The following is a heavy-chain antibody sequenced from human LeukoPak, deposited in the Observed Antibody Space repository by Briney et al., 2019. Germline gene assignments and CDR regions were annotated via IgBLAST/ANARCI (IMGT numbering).Heavy chain of an antibody. Sequence: GGSLRLSCAASGFTFSSYSMNWARQAPGKGLEWVSSISSSSSYIYYADSVKGRFTISRDNSKNTLYLQMNSLRAEDTAVYYCAKDRDIVVVPAAEFLFDYWGQGTLVTVSS. CDR3: AKDRDIVVVPAAEFLFDY. J-gene: IGHJ4*02. CDR1: GFTFSSYS. CDR2: ISSSSSYI. D-gene: IGHD2-2*01. V-gene: IGHV3-21*01.